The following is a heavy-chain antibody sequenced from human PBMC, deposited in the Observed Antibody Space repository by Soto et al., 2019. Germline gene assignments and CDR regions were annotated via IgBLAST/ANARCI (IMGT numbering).Heavy chain of an antibody. J-gene: IGHJ4*02. Sequence: SETLSLTCAVSGYSISSGYYWGWIRQPPGKGLEWIGTIYLSGTTYYNPSLKSRVTISVDTSKNQFSLKLSSVTAADTAMYYCAREGDDVLTFLEWLSDGGRYFDYWGQGTLVTVSS. D-gene: IGHD3-3*02. CDR3: AREGDDVLTFLEWLSDGGRYFDY. CDR2: IYLSGTT. V-gene: IGHV4-38-2*01. CDR1: GYSISSGYY.